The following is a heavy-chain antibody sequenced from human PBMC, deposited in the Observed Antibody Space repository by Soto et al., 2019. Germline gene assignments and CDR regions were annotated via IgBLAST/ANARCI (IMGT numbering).Heavy chain of an antibody. D-gene: IGHD3-22*01. CDR2: ISANGQGI. CDR1: GFTFSTYA. J-gene: IGHJ6*02. Sequence: PGGSLRLSCAASGFTFSTYALSWVRQAPGKGLEWVSAISANGQGIYYADSVKGRFTISRDNSKNTLYLQMNSLRAADTAVYYCAKIHYYDGSGSPYYYALDVWGQGTTVTVSS. V-gene: IGHV3-23*01. CDR3: AKIHYYDGSGSPYYYALDV.